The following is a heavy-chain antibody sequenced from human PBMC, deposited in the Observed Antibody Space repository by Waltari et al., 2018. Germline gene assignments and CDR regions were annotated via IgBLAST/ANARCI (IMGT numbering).Heavy chain of an antibody. V-gene: IGHV1-69*01. CDR3: ASGWYAEALTYYYYYGMDV. CDR1: GGTFSSYA. Sequence: QVQLVQSGAEVKKPGSSVKVSCKASGGTFSSYAISWVRQAPGQGLEWMGGIIPIFGTANYAQKFQGRVTITADESTSTAYMELSSLRSEDTAVYYCASGWYAEALTYYYYYGMDVWGQGTTVTVSS. D-gene: IGHD2-15*01. J-gene: IGHJ6*02. CDR2: IIPIFGTA.